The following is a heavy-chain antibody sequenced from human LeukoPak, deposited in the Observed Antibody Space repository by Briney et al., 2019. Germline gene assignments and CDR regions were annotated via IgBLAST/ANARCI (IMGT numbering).Heavy chain of an antibody. CDR3: ARVWGTTGYYFDS. Sequence: ASVKVSCKASGYTFTTYYIHWVRQAPGQGLEWMGIINPDGGSTSYAQKFQGRVTMTRDMSTRTVYMEVNSLKSEDTAIYYCARVWGTTGYYFDSWGQGTLVTVSS. CDR2: INPDGGST. V-gene: IGHV1-46*01. CDR1: GYTFTTYY. J-gene: IGHJ4*02. D-gene: IGHD1/OR15-1a*01.